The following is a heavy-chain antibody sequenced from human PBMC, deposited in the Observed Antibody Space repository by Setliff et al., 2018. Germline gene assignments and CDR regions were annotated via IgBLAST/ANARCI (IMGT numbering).Heavy chain of an antibody. CDR3: ARGLRYSGSYYVNY. D-gene: IGHD1-26*01. CDR2: IYYSGST. CDR1: GGSISSSSYY. Sequence: PSETLSLTCTVSGGSISSSSYYWGWIRQPPGKGLEWIGSIYYSGSTYYNPSLKSRVTISVDTSKNQFSLKLSSVTAADTAVYYCARGLRYSGSYYVNYWGQGTLVTVSS. J-gene: IGHJ4*02. V-gene: IGHV4-39*07.